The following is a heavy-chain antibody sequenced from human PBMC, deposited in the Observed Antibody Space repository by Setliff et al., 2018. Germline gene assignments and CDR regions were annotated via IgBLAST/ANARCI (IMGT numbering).Heavy chain of an antibody. Sequence: LVNPTQTLTLTCTFSGFSISTSGMCVSWIRQSPGKALEWLARIDWDDDKYYSTSLKTRLTISKDTSKNQVVLTMTNMDSVDTATYYCARTVRSGSYHYYYMDVWGKGTTVTVS. J-gene: IGHJ6*03. CDR1: GFSISTSGMC. CDR3: ARTVRSGSYHYYYMDV. V-gene: IGHV2-70*11. CDR2: IDWDDDK. D-gene: IGHD1-26*01.